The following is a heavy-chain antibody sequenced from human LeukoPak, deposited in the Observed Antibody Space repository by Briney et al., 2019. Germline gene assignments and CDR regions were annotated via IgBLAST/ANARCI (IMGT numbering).Heavy chain of an antibody. V-gene: IGHV3-7*01. CDR1: GFTFSSYW. CDR2: IKQDGSEK. CDR3: AKFLVGAVDFDY. D-gene: IGHD3-3*01. J-gene: IGHJ4*02. Sequence: GGSLRLSCAASGFTFSSYWMSWVRQAPGKGLEWVANIKQDGSEKYYVDSVKGRFTISRDNSKNTLYLQMNSLRAEDTAVYYCAKFLVGAVDFDYWGQGTLVTVSS.